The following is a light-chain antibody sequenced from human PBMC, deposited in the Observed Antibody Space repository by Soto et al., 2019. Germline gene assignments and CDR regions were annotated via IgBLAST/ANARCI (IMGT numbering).Light chain of an antibody. CDR2: EVS. Sequence: QSVLTQPASVSGSPGQSMTISCTGTSNDVGAYNYVSWYQQHLGKAPKLMIYEVSNRPSGISNRFSASKSGNAASLTISGLQAEDEADYYCSSYTTSSTYVFGTGTKVTVL. CDR1: SNDVGAYNY. CDR3: SSYTTSSTYV. V-gene: IGLV2-14*01. J-gene: IGLJ1*01.